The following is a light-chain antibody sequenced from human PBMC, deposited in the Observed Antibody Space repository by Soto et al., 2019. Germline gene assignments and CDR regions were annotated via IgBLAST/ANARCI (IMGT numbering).Light chain of an antibody. CDR3: QSYDSNLSLV. Sequence: QAVVTQPPSVSGAPGQRVTISCTGSSSNIGTGYDVHWYQQLPGTAPKLLIYGNSNRPSGVPDRFSGSKSGTSASLAITGLQAEDEADYYCQSYDSNLSLVFGGGPKLTVL. J-gene: IGLJ2*01. CDR1: SSNIGTGYD. CDR2: GNS. V-gene: IGLV1-40*01.